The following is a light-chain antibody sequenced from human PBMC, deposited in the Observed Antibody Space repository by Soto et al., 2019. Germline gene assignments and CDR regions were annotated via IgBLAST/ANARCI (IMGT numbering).Light chain of an antibody. CDR3: QQSYSLPPT. J-gene: IGKJ1*01. CDR2: TAS. V-gene: IGKV1-39*01. CDR1: QGIISY. Sequence: DVQLTQSPSFLSASLGDGVTVTCRASQGIISYLNWYQQKPGQAPKLLIYTASTLQSGVPPRFSGSGSGTDFTLTISSLQPEDFATYYCQQSYSLPPTFGQGTKVDI.